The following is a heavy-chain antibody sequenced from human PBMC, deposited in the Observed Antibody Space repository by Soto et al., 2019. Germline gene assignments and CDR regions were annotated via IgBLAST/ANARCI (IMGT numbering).Heavy chain of an antibody. J-gene: IGHJ6*02. CDR3: ARDLKWEPYYYYGMDV. Sequence: PSQTLSLTCAISGDSVSSNSAAWNWIRQSPSRGLEWLGRTYYRSKWYNDYAVSVKSRITINPDTSKNQFSLRLNSVTPEDTAVYYCARDLKWEPYYYYGMDVWGQGTTVTVSS. V-gene: IGHV6-1*01. CDR2: TYYRSKWYN. D-gene: IGHD1-26*01. CDR1: GDSVSSNSAA.